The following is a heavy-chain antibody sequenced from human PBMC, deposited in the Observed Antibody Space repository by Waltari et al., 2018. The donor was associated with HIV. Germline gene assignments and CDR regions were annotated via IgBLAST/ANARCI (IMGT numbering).Heavy chain of an antibody. J-gene: IGHJ4*02. CDR1: GGPISSSSYY. CDR2: IYYSGST. CDR3: ARREDYAEDY. V-gene: IGHV4-39*07. Sequence: QLQLQESAPGLVKPSETLSLTCPVSGGPISSSSYYWGWNRQPPGQGLEWIGRIYYSGSTYYNPSLNGRVTISVDTSKNQFSLKLSSVTAADTAVYYCARREDYAEDYWGQGTLVTVSS. D-gene: IGHD4-17*01.